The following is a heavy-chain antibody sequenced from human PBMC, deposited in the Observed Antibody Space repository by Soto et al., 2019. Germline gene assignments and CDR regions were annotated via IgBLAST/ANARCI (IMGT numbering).Heavy chain of an antibody. D-gene: IGHD3-9*01. V-gene: IGHV1-69*01. CDR3: ARARDYDLLTAREYALDV. CDR2: IMPVFGTA. J-gene: IGHJ6*02. CDR1: GGSFRNYG. Sequence: QVQLVQSGAEVKKPGSSVRVSCKVSGGSFRNYGITWVRQAPGQGLEWMGGIMPVFGTAIYAQKFQGRVTISADELTSTASRDLSSLSSDDSAVYFCARARDYDLLTAREYALDVWGQGTTVTVS.